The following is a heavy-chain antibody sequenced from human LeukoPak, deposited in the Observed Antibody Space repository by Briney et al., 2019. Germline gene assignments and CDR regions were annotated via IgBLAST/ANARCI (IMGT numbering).Heavy chain of an antibody. CDR2: IDSSSRYK. J-gene: IGHJ4*02. Sequence: PGGSLRLSCAASGFTFCTYDMNWVRQAPGKGLEWVSSIDSSSRYKYYAASLKGRFTISRDNAKNSLYLQMNSLRAEDTAVYYCATDMVGATTKAIDYWGQGTLVTVSS. V-gene: IGHV3-21*01. CDR3: ATDMVGATTKAIDY. CDR1: GFTFCTYD. D-gene: IGHD1-26*01.